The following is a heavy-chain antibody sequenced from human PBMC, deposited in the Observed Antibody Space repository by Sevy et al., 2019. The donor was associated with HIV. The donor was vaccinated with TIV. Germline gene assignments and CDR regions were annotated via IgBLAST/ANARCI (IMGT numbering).Heavy chain of an antibody. Sequence: SETLSLTCAVSGGSISSGGYSWSWIRQPPGKGLEWIGYIYHSGSTYYNPSLKSRVTISVDRSKNQFYLKLSSVTAADTAVYYCARGGSMITFGGVIGPFDYWGQGTLVTVSS. D-gene: IGHD3-16*02. V-gene: IGHV4-30-2*01. CDR2: IYHSGST. CDR3: ARGGSMITFGGVIGPFDY. J-gene: IGHJ4*02. CDR1: GGSISSGGYS.